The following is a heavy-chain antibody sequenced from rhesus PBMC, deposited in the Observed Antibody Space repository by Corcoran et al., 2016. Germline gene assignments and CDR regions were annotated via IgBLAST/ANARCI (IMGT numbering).Heavy chain of an antibody. CDR2: IEGSGGVT. Sequence: QVQLQESGPGLVKPSETLSLTCAVSGGSISDYYFWSWIPQPPGMGLEWIGEIEGSGGVTNHNPSLRNLVPIAIDTSKNQCSLKLSSVTAADTAVYYCASGPTVISFDYWGQGVLVTVSS. J-gene: IGHJ4*01. CDR3: ASGPTVISFDY. D-gene: IGHD4-23*01. V-gene: IGHV4-106*01. CDR1: GGSISDYYF.